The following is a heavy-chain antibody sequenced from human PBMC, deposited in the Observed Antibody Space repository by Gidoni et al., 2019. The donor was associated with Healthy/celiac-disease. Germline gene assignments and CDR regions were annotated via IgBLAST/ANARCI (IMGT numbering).Heavy chain of an antibody. J-gene: IGHJ6*03. CDR2: IDWDDDK. CDR1: GFSLSTSGRR. V-gene: IGHV2-70*04. CDR3: ARLRSQFNYYYMDV. Sequence: QVTLKESGPALVKPTQTLTLTCTFSGFSLSTSGRRVSWIRQPPGKALEWLARIDWDDDKFYSTSLKTRLTISKDTSKNQVVLTMTNMDPVDTATYYCARLRSQFNYYYMDVWGKGTTVTVSS.